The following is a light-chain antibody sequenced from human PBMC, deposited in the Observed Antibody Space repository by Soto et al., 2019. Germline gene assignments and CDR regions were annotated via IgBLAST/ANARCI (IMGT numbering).Light chain of an antibody. V-gene: IGKV3-15*01. CDR1: QSVSSN. J-gene: IGKJ4*01. Sequence: EIVMTQSPATLSVSPGERATLSCRASQSVSSNLARYQQKPGQAPRLLIYGASTRATGIPARFSGSGSGTEFTLTISSLQSEDFAVYYCQQYNNWQVTFGGGTKVEIK. CDR2: GAS. CDR3: QQYNNWQVT.